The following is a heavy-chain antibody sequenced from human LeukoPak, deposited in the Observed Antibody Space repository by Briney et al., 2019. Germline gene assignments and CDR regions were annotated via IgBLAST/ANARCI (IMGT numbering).Heavy chain of an antibody. CDR1: GDSISSYY. Sequence: SETLSLTCAVSGDSISSYYWSWIRQPPGKGLEWIGYISYSGNTNYNPSLKSRVTISVDTSKNQFSLKLSSVTAADTAVYYCARGWGSSWYYFDNWGQGTPVTVSS. V-gene: IGHV4-59*01. CDR2: ISYSGNT. CDR3: ARGWGSSWYYFDN. J-gene: IGHJ4*02. D-gene: IGHD6-13*01.